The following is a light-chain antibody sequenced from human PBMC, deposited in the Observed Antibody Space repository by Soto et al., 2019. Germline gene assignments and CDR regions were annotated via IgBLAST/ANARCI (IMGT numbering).Light chain of an antibody. CDR3: AAWDDSLSVGV. Sequence: QSVLTQPPSASGTPGQRVTISCSGSSSNIGYNFVYWYQQVPGTAPKLLIYRNDQRPSGVPARFSGSKSGTSASLAISGLRSEDEADYYCAAWDDSLSVGVFGGGTQLTVL. CDR2: RND. V-gene: IGLV1-47*01. CDR1: SSNIGYNF. J-gene: IGLJ2*01.